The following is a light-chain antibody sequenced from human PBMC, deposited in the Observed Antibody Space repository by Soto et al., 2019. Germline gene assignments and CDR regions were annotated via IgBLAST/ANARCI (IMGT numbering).Light chain of an antibody. CDR1: QSVSDW. V-gene: IGKV1-5*01. CDR2: DGS. J-gene: IGKJ3*01. Sequence: DIQMTQSPSTLSASVGDRVTITCRASQSVSDWLAWYQQKPGKAPKLLISDGSRLESGVPLRFSGSGSVTEFTLTVSSLQPNDYATYYCQQYEICPIFRPGTKVDIK. CDR3: QQYEICPI.